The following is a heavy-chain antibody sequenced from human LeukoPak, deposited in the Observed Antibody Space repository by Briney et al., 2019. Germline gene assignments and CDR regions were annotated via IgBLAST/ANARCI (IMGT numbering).Heavy chain of an antibody. Sequence: SETLSLTCTVSGYSISSGYYWGWIRQPPGKGLEWIGSIYHSGSTYYNPSLKSRVTISVDTSKNQFSLKLSSVTAADTAVYYCATDPAAKLLAYMDVWGKGTTVTVSS. CDR3: ATDPAAKLLAYMDV. D-gene: IGHD2-2*01. V-gene: IGHV4-38-2*02. CDR2: IYHSGST. CDR1: GYSISSGYY. J-gene: IGHJ6*03.